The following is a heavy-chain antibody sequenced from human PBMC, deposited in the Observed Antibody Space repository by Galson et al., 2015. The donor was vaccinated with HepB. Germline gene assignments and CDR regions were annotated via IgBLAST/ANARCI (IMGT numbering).Heavy chain of an antibody. J-gene: IGHJ5*02. CDR3: ARGPYYGGNHWFDP. D-gene: IGHD4-23*01. CDR1: GFTFSSYW. Sequence: SLRLSCAASGFTFSSYWMHWVRQAPGKGLVWVSRINGDASSTSSADSVKGRFTISRDNAKNTLYLQMNSLRVEDTAFYFCARGPYYGGNHWFDPWDQGTLVTVSS. CDR2: INGDASST. V-gene: IGHV3-74*01.